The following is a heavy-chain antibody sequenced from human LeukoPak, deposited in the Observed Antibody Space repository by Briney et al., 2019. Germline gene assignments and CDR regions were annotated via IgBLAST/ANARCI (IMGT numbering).Heavy chain of an antibody. J-gene: IGHJ5*02. V-gene: IGHV4-30-4*01. CDR1: GGSISSGDYY. D-gene: IGHD3-10*01. CDR3: ARRWFDSHWFDP. CDR2: IYYSGST. Sequence: SETLSLTCTVSGGSISSGDYYWSWIRQPPGKGLEWIGYIYYSGSTYYNPSLKSRVTISVETSKNEFSLKLSSVTAADTAVYYCARRWFDSHWFDPWGQGTLVTVSS.